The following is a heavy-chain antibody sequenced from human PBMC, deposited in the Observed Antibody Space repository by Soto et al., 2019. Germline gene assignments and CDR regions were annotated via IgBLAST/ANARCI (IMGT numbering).Heavy chain of an antibody. J-gene: IGHJ4*02. V-gene: IGHV4-31*03. CDR2: IYYSGST. Sequence: TLSLTCTVSGGSISSGGYYWSWIRQHPGKGLEWIGYIYYSGSTYYNPSLKSRVTISVDTSKNQFSLKLSSVTAADTAVYYCARLTSSSGYSYYFDYWGQGTLVTVSS. CDR1: GGSISSGGYY. CDR3: ARLTSSSGYSYYFDY. D-gene: IGHD3-22*01.